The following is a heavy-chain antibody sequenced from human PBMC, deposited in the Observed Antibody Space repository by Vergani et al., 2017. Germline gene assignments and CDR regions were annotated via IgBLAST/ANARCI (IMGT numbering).Heavy chain of an antibody. Sequence: EVQLLESGGGLVQPGGSLRLSCEASGFSFPGYAMSWVRQAPGKGLEWVGRIKSKTDGGTTDYAAPVKGRFTISRDDSKNTLYLQMNSLKTEDTAVYYCTTELVYGPRGDYWGQGTLVTVSS. CDR3: TTELVYGPRGDY. J-gene: IGHJ4*02. D-gene: IGHD2-8*01. V-gene: IGHV3-15*01. CDR2: IKSKTDGGTT. CDR1: GFSFPGYA.